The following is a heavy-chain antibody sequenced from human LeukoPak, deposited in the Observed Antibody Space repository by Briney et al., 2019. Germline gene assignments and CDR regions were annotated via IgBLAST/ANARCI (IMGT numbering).Heavy chain of an antibody. D-gene: IGHD6-13*01. Sequence: HPGGPLRLSCAASGFTFSSYAMHWVRQAPGKGLEWVAVISYDGSNKYYADSVKGRFTISRDNSKNTLYLQMNSLRAEDTAVYYCARMGRQQLFSLKTWIDYWGQGTLVTVSS. V-gene: IGHV3-30*04. J-gene: IGHJ4*02. CDR1: GFTFSSYA. CDR3: ARMGRQQLFSLKTWIDY. CDR2: ISYDGSNK.